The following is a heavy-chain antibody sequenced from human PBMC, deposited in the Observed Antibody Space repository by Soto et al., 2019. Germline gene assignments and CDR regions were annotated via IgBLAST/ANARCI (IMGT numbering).Heavy chain of an antibody. CDR2: ISSSSGYI. CDR1: GFTFSSYS. CDR3: ARVGVDDAFDI. J-gene: IGHJ3*02. Sequence: EVQLVESGGGLVKPGGSLRLSCAASGFTFSSYSMNWVRQAPGKGLEWVSSISSSSGYIYYADSVKGRFTISRDNAKNSLYLQMNSLRAEDTAVYYCARVGVDDAFDIWGQGTMVTVSS. D-gene: IGHD2-15*01. V-gene: IGHV3-21*01.